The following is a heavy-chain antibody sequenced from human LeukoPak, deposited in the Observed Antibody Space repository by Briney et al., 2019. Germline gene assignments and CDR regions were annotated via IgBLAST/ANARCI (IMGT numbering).Heavy chain of an antibody. CDR1: GFTFSSYA. V-gene: IGHV3-23*01. CDR3: AKLSRVVVVAPFDY. D-gene: IGHD2-15*01. Sequence: PGGSLRLSCAASGFTFSSYAMSWVRQAPGKGLEWVSGISGSGGSTYYADSVKGRFTISRGNSKDTLYLQMNSLRAEDTAVYYCAKLSRVVVVAPFDYWGQGTLVTVSS. CDR2: ISGSGGST. J-gene: IGHJ4*02.